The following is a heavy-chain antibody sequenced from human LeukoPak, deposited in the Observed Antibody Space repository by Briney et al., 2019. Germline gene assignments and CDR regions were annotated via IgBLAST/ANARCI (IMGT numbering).Heavy chain of an antibody. CDR2: VNPGDSDT. Sequence: KPGESLKISCKGSGYIFTNYWIAWVRQLPGKGLEWVGIVNPGDSDTRYNPAFHGQVTISADKSINTAYLQWSALKASDTAMYYCARQIRFTIFGIFIIYFDYWGQGTLVTVSS. CDR1: GYIFTNYW. V-gene: IGHV5-51*01. D-gene: IGHD3-3*01. J-gene: IGHJ4*02. CDR3: ARQIRFTIFGIFIIYFDY.